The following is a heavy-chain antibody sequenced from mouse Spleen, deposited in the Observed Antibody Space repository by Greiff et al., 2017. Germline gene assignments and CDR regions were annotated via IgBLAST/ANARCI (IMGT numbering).Heavy chain of an antibody. CDR2: IWSGGST. Sequence: VKLMESGPGLVQPSQSLSITCTVSGFSLTSYGVHWVRQSPGKGLEWLGVIWSGGSTDYNAAFISRLSISKDNSKSQVFFKMNSLQADDTAIYYCARNGYDGNFDVWGAGTTVTVSS. D-gene: IGHD2-14*01. CDR1: GFSLTSYG. V-gene: IGHV2-2*01. J-gene: IGHJ1*01. CDR3: ARNGYDGNFDV.